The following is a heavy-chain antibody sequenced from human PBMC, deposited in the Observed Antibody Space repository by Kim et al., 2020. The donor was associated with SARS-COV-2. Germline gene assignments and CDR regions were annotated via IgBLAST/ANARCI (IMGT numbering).Heavy chain of an antibody. CDR3: ARAVSQRYSSSSGAGYGL. CDR1: GGSFSDYY. J-gene: IGHJ6*01. CDR2: IYHTGSA. V-gene: IGHV4-34*01. Sequence: SETLSLTCAVYGGSFSDYYWTWIRQPPGKGLEWIGEIYHTGSANYNPSLKRRVTMSVDRSKNQFSLKVSSVTAADTAVYYCARAVSQRYSSSSGAGYGL. D-gene: IGHD6-6*01.